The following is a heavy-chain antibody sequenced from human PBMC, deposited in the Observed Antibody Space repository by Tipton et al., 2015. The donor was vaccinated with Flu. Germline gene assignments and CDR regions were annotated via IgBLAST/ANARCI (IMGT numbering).Heavy chain of an antibody. CDR1: GGSISNYY. J-gene: IGHJ4*02. CDR2: IYYSGST. V-gene: IGHV4-59*08. D-gene: IGHD1-1*01. CDR3: ARHIYAQLGAPYLDF. Sequence: TLSLTCTVSGGSISNYYWSWIRQPPGKGLEWIGYIYYSGSTNYNPSLKSRVTISVDTSKNQFYLKLSSLTAADTAVYYCARHIYAQLGAPYLDFWGQGTLVTVSS.